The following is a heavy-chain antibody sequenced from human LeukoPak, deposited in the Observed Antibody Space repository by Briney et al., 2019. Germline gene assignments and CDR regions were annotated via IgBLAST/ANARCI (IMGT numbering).Heavy chain of an antibody. CDR1: GGSFSGYY. V-gene: IGHV4-34*01. D-gene: IGHD1-26*01. CDR3: ARGGSYFGY. Sequence: SETLSLTCAVYGGSFSGYYWSWIRQPPGEGLEWIGSIYYSGSTYYNPSLKSRVTISVDTSKNQFSLKLSSVTAADTAVYYCARGGSYFGYWGQGTLVTVSS. J-gene: IGHJ4*02. CDR2: IYYSGST.